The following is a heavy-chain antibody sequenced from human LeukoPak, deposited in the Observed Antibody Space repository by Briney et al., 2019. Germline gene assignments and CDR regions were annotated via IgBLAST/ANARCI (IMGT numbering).Heavy chain of an antibody. V-gene: IGHV3-53*01. CDR2: IYSGGST. D-gene: IGHD2-2*01. CDR1: GFTVRSNS. CDR3: ASAREYCISTNCYEYFQH. Sequence: PGGSLRLSCAASGFTVRSNSMSWVRQAPGKGLEWVSVIYSGGSTYYADSVNGRFTISRDSSKNTLYLQMNSLRAEDTAVYYCASAREYCISTNCYEYFQHWGQGTLDTVSS. J-gene: IGHJ1*01.